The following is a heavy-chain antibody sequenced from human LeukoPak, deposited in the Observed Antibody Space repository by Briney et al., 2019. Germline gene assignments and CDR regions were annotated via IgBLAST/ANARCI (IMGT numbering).Heavy chain of an antibody. Sequence: SETLSLTCIVSGGSISSYYWSWIRQPAGKGLEWIGRIYTSGSTNYNPSLKSRVTISVDKSKNQFSLKLSSVTAADTAVYYCARDRRWFGELLHNNWFDPWGQGTLVTVSS. CDR3: ARDRRWFGELLHNNWFDP. CDR1: GGSISSYY. D-gene: IGHD3-10*01. J-gene: IGHJ5*02. V-gene: IGHV4-4*07. CDR2: IYTSGST.